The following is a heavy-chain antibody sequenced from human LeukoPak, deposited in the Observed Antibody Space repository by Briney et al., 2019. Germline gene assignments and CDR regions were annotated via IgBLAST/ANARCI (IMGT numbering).Heavy chain of an antibody. D-gene: IGHD5-12*01. CDR1: GFTFSSYG. Sequence: GGSLRLSCAASGFTFSSYGMHWVRQAPGKGLEWVAFIRYDGSNKYYADSVKGRFTISRDNSKNTLYLQMNSLRAEDTAVYYCARDGSRYYYYMDVWGKGTTVTVSS. CDR3: ARDGSRYYYYMDV. J-gene: IGHJ6*03. V-gene: IGHV3-30*02. CDR2: IRYDGSNK.